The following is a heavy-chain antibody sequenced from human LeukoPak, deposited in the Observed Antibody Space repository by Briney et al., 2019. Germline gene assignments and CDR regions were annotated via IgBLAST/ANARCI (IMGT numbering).Heavy chain of an antibody. V-gene: IGHV1-18*01. Sequence: ASVKVSCKASGYTFTSYGISWVRQAPGQGLEWMGWISAYNGNTNYAQKLQGRVTMTTDTSTSTAYMELRSLRSDDTAVYYCARDYLCCSTSCYYGMDVWGQGTTVTVSS. D-gene: IGHD2-2*01. J-gene: IGHJ6*02. CDR3: ARDYLCCSTSCYYGMDV. CDR1: GYTFTSYG. CDR2: ISAYNGNT.